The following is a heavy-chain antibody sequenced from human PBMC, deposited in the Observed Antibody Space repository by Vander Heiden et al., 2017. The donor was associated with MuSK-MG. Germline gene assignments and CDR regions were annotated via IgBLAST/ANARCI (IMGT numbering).Heavy chain of an antibody. J-gene: IGHJ5*02. CDR3: ARAMVRGVTDWFDP. CDR2: IDWDDDK. V-gene: IGHV2-70*01. Sequence: ESGPALAKPTQTLTLTCTFSGFSLSTSGMCVSWIRQPPGKALEWLALIDWDDDKYYSTSLKTRLTISKDTSKNQVVLTMTNMDPVDTATYYCARAMVRGVTDWFDPWGQGTLVTVSS. D-gene: IGHD3-10*01. CDR1: GFSLSTSGMC.